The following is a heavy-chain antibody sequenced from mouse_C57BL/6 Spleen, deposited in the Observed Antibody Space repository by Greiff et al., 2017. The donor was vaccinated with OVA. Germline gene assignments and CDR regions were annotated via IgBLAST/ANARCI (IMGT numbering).Heavy chain of an antibody. J-gene: IGHJ3*01. CDR3: VRAFYYDYDWFAY. D-gene: IGHD2-4*01. CDR1: GFSFNTYA. CDR2: IRSKSNNYAT. V-gene: IGHV10-1*01. Sequence: EVQLVESGGGLVQPKGSLKLSCAASGFSFNTYAMNWVRQAPGKGLEWVARIRSKSNNYATYYADSVKARFTISRDDSESMLYLQMNNLKTEDTAMYYCVRAFYYDYDWFAYWGQGTLVTVSA.